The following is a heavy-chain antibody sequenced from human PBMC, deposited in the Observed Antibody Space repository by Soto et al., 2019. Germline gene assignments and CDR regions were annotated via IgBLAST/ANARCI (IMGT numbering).Heavy chain of an antibody. V-gene: IGHV3-23*01. CDR3: ARSSKVVVAASYYGMDV. CDR2: ISGSGGST. D-gene: IGHD2-15*01. Sequence: GGSLRLSCAASGFTFSNYAMHWVRQPPGEGQGLRRGKGLEWVSVISGSGGSTYYADSVKGRFTISRDNSKNTLYLQMNSLRAEDTAVYYCARSSKVVVAASYYGMDVWGQGTTVTVSS. J-gene: IGHJ6*02. CDR1: GFTFSNYA.